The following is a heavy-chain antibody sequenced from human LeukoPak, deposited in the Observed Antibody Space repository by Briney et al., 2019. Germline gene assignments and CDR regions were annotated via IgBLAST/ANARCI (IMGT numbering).Heavy chain of an antibody. J-gene: IGHJ1*01. D-gene: IGHD3-3*01. CDR1: GGSISSYY. Sequence: PSETLSLTCTVSGGSISSYYWSWIRQPPGKGLEWIGYIYYSGSTNYNPSLKSRVTISVDTSKNQFSLKLSSVTAADTAVYYCARDFSGMFQHWGQGTLVTVSS. CDR2: IYYSGST. V-gene: IGHV4-59*01. CDR3: ARDFSGMFQH.